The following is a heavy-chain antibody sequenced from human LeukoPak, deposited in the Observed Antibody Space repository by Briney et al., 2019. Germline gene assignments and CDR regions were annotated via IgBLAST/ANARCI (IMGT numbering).Heavy chain of an antibody. D-gene: IGHD6-19*01. V-gene: IGHV4-4*07. CDR2: IYVSGST. CDR3: ARYLESGWYPDAFDI. Sequence: PSETLSLTCTVSGGSISSYYWSWIRQPAGKGLEWIGRIYVSGSTNYNPSLKSRVTMSVDTSKNQFSLKLTSVSAADTAVYYCARYLESGWYPDAFDIWGQGTMVTVSS. CDR1: GGSISSYY. J-gene: IGHJ3*02.